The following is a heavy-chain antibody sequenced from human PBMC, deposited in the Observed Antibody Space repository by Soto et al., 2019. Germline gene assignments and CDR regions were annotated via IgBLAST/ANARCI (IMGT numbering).Heavy chain of an antibody. Sequence: EVQLLESGGGLVQPGGSLRLSCSASGFTFTSYAMSWVRQAPGKRLEWVSTFCGDHDTTYTAGSVKGRFTISRDNSKNTLYLQMNSLRDEDTAVYYCAKASLGHCTGDTCYDFDYWGQGTLVTVSS. CDR2: FCGDHDTT. D-gene: IGHD2-8*02. J-gene: IGHJ4*02. CDR3: AKASLGHCTGDTCYDFDY. CDR1: GFTFTSYA. V-gene: IGHV3-23*01.